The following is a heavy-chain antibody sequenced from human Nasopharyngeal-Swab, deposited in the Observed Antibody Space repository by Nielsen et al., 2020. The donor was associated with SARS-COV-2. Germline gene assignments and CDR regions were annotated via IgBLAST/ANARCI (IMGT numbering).Heavy chain of an antibody. CDR1: GFTFDDYT. CDR2: INWNSGRK. J-gene: IGHJ4*02. V-gene: IGHV3-9*01. D-gene: IGHD4-11*01. CDR3: ARGTADYSNPSFDY. Sequence: SLKISCAASGFTFDDYTMHWVRQAPGKGLEWVSGINWNSGRKGYADSVKGRFTISRDNAKNSLYLLVNSLGSEDTALYYCARGTADYSNPSFDYWGQGTLVTVPS.